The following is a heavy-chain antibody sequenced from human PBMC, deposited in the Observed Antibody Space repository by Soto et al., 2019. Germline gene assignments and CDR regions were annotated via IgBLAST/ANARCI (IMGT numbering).Heavy chain of an antibody. D-gene: IGHD2-21*02. Sequence: QVQLQESGPGLVKSSGTLSLACTVSGDSIRTSNWWSWVRQTPGKGLEWIGEIYSSGTTNFNPSLKSRVSISVDESRNQVSLNLNSGTAADTAVYFCARAPGVVVGTSILSSWFDPWGQGTLVIVSS. CDR2: IYSSGTT. V-gene: IGHV4-4*02. CDR3: ARAPGVVVGTSILSSWFDP. J-gene: IGHJ5*02. CDR1: GDSIRTSNW.